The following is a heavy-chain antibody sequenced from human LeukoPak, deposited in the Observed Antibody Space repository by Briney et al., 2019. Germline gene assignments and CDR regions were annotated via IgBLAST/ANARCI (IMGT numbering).Heavy chain of an antibody. CDR3: AKDGKFGGGSPGDSFDV. J-gene: IGHJ3*01. D-gene: IGHD3-16*01. CDR2: ISYDGSNK. CDR1: GFTFSSYA. V-gene: IGHV3-30*07. Sequence: GRSLRLSCAASGFTFSSYAMHWVRQAPGKGLEWVAVISYDGSNKYYADSVKGRFSISRDNSKNTLYLQMNSLRAEDTAVYYCAKDGKFGGGSPGDSFDVWGQGTMVTVSS.